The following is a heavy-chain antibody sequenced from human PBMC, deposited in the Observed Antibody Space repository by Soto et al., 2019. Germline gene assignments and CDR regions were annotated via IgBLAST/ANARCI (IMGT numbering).Heavy chain of an antibody. J-gene: IGHJ4*02. CDR3: ARLAVAGPDY. V-gene: IGHV3-21*01. CDR1: GFTFSSYS. CDR2: ISGSSSYI. Sequence: EVQLVESGGGLVKPGGSLRLSCAASGFTFSSYSMNWVRQAPGKGLEWVSSISGSSSYIYSADSVKGRFTISRDNAKNSLYLQMNSLRVEDTAVYYCARLAVAGPDYWGQGTLVTVSS. D-gene: IGHD6-19*01.